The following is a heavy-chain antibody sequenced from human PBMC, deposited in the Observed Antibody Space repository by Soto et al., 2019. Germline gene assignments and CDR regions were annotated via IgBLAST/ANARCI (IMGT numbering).Heavy chain of an antibody. D-gene: IGHD2-15*01. CDR2: TNVRGNT. CDR1: GGSFSGYY. J-gene: IGHJ4*02. CDR3: ARAARRRTLGMKGYYLDS. Sequence: QVQLQQWGAGLLKPSETLSLTCAVYGGSFSGYYWSWIRQPPGKGLEWIGETNVRGNTKYTPSVETRVTISLDTSNSPLSMKVTPVTAADTAVYYCARAARRRTLGMKGYYLDSWGPGTLVSVSS. V-gene: IGHV4-34*01.